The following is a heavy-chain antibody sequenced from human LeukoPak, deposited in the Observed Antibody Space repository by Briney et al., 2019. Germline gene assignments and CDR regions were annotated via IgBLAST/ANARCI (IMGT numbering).Heavy chain of an antibody. D-gene: IGHD3-3*01. Sequence: SETLSLTCAVYGGSFSGYYWSWIRQPPGKGLEWIGEINHSGSTNYNPSLKSRVTISVDTSKNQFSLKLSSVTAADTAVYYCAGFWSGYPNYYYYMDVWGKGTTDTVSS. CDR1: GGSFSGYY. V-gene: IGHV4-34*01. CDR3: AGFWSGYPNYYYYMDV. J-gene: IGHJ6*03. CDR2: INHSGST.